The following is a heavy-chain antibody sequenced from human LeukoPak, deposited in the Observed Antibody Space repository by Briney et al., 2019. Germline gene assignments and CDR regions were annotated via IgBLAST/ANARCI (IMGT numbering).Heavy chain of an antibody. CDR1: GYSISSGYY. V-gene: IGHV4-38-2*01. CDR3: ARLKFYDSTGYSPGYYMDV. CDR2: IYHSGST. D-gene: IGHD3-22*01. Sequence: SETLSLTCAVSGYSISSGYYWGWIRQPPGKGLEWIGSIYHSGSTYYNPSLKSRVTISVDTSKNQFSLKLSSVTAADTAFYYCARLKFYDSTGYSPGYYMDVWGKGTTVSVFS. J-gene: IGHJ6*03.